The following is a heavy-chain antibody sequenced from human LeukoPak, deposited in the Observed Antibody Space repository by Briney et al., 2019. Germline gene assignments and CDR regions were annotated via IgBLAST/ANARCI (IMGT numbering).Heavy chain of an antibody. CDR3: AKAEYYYGSGSYLRPFDP. D-gene: IGHD3-10*01. CDR2: ISWNSGSI. CDR1: GFPFYDYA. Sequence: GRSLRLSFAASGFPFYDYAMRWVRPASGKGLEWVSGISWNSGSIGYADSVKGRFTISRDNAKNSLYLQMNSLRAEDTALYYCAKAEYYYGSGSYLRPFDPWGQGTLVTVSS. J-gene: IGHJ5*02. V-gene: IGHV3-9*01.